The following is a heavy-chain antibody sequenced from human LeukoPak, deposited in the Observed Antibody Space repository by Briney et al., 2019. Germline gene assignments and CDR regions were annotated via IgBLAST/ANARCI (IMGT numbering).Heavy chain of an antibody. Sequence: SETLSLTCAVSGGAISNSNWWSWVRQPPGKGQEWIGEIYHSGRDNYNPSLKSRVTISIDTSNNQFSLKLYSVTAADTAVYYCARHGSGTYFVSWGQGTLVTVSS. CDR2: IYHSGRD. CDR3: ARHGSGTYFVS. V-gene: IGHV4-4*02. CDR1: GGAISNSNW. D-gene: IGHD3-10*01. J-gene: IGHJ5*02.